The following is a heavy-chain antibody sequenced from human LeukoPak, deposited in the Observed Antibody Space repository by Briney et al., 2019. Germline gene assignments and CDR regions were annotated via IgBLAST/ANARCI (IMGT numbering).Heavy chain of an antibody. CDR3: ARGRSWSGYSHYYYYMDV. CDR1: GYTFTSYD. Sequence: VASVKVSCKASGYTFTSYDINWVRQATGQGLEWMGWMNPNSGNTGYAQKFQGRVTMTRNTSISTAYMELSSLRSEDTAVYYCARGRSWSGYSHYYYYMDVWGKGTTVTVSS. V-gene: IGHV1-8*01. D-gene: IGHD3-3*01. CDR2: MNPNSGNT. J-gene: IGHJ6*03.